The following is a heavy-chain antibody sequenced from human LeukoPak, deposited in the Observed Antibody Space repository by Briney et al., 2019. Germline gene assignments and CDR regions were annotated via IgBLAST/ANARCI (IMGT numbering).Heavy chain of an antibody. D-gene: IGHD6-13*01. CDR3: ARPLRFFGIAALNSGMDV. CDR2: ISYDGSNK. V-gene: IGHV3-30*03. CDR1: GFTFSSYG. Sequence: GGSLRLSCAASGFTFSSYGMHWVRQAPGKGLEWVAVISYDGSNKYYADSVKGRFTISRDNSKNTLYLQMNSLRAEDTAVYYCARPLRFFGIAALNSGMDVWGQGTTVTVSS. J-gene: IGHJ6*02.